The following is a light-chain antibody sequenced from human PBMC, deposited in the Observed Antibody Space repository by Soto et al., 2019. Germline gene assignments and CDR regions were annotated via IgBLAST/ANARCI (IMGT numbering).Light chain of an antibody. CDR3: QQYYSTPLT. Sequence: DIVMTQSPDSLAVSLGERATINCKSSQSLLYSSNNKNYLTWYQQKPGQPPKLLIYWASTRESGVPDRFTGSGSGTDFTLTISTLRAEDVAVYYCQQYYSTPLTFGGGTMVEIK. CDR1: QSLLYSSNNKNY. V-gene: IGKV4-1*01. J-gene: IGKJ4*01. CDR2: WAS.